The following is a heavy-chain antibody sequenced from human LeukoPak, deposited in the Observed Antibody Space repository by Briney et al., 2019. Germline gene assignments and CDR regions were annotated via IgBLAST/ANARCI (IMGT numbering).Heavy chain of an antibody. CDR3: AHIYYHGSGSYGDY. J-gene: IGHJ4*02. CDR1: GLTFSDYA. V-gene: IGHV3-23*01. CDR2: ISDSGDRT. D-gene: IGHD3-10*01. Sequence: GGSLRLSCVVSGLTFSDYAMSWVRQAPGKGLGWVSGISDSGDRTYYADSVKGRFTISRDNSKNTLSLQMNSLRVEDTAVYYCAHIYYHGSGSYGDYWGQGTLVTVSS.